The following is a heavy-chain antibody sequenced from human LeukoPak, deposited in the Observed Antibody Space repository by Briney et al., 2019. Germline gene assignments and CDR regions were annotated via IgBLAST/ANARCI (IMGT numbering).Heavy chain of an antibody. V-gene: IGHV1-2*02. D-gene: IGHD2-2*02. Sequence: ASVKVSCKASGYTFTGYYMHWVRQAPGQGLEWMGWINPNSGGINYAQKFQGRVTMTRDTSISTAYMELSRLRSDDTAVYYCAREGGYCSSTSCYTAPKTFDYWGQGTLVTVSS. CDR2: INPNSGGI. J-gene: IGHJ4*02. CDR1: GYTFTGYY. CDR3: AREGGYCSSTSCYTAPKTFDY.